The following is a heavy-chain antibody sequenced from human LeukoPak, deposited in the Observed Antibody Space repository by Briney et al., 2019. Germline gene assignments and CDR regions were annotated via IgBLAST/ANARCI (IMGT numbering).Heavy chain of an antibody. CDR3: ARGGSSFAVDALDI. Sequence: SETLSLTCTVSGGSISSYYWSWIRQPPGKGLEWIGYIYYSGSTNYNPSLKSRVTISVDTSKNQFSLKLSSVTAADTAVYYCARGGSSFAVDALDIWGQGTLVTVSA. CDR1: GGSISSYY. V-gene: IGHV4-59*08. J-gene: IGHJ3*02. CDR2: IYYSGST. D-gene: IGHD6-13*01.